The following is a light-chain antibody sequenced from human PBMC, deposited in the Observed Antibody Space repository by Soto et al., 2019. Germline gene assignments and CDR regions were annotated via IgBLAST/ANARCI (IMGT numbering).Light chain of an antibody. Sequence: QSVLTQTPSTSGPPGQRVTISCSGASFNIGTNTVNWYQQVPGAAPKLLIFRDSQRPSGVPDRFSGSRSGTSASLAISGLQSEDKATYYCAAWDDSLNGVLFGGGTKVTVL. V-gene: IGLV1-44*01. J-gene: IGLJ2*01. CDR1: SFNIGTNT. CDR2: RDS. CDR3: AAWDDSLNGVL.